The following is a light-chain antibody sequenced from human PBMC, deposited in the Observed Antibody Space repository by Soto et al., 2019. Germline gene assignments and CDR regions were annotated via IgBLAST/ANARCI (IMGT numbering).Light chain of an antibody. CDR2: DVI. V-gene: IGLV2-14*03. Sequence: QSVLTQPASVSGSPGQSITISCTGTSSDIGGYNYVAWYQQYPGKAPKLIIYDVINRPSGVSHRFSGSKSGNTASLTISGLQAEDEADYYCSSYTSTTAYVFGTGTNLTVL. CDR1: SSDIGGYNY. J-gene: IGLJ1*01. CDR3: SSYTSTTAYV.